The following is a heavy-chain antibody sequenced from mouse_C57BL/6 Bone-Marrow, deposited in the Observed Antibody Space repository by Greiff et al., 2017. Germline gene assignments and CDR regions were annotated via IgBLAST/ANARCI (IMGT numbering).Heavy chain of an antibody. CDR1: GFSLSTFGMG. Sequence: QVTLNECGPGILQPSQTLSLTCSFSGFSLSTFGMGVGWLRQPSGKGLVWLAHIWWVDDKYYNPALESRLTISKDTSKNQVFLKNANVDTADTATYYCARIASTITTVVARRYFDVWGTGTTVTVSA. CDR2: IWWVDDK. D-gene: IGHD1-1*01. V-gene: IGHV8-8*01. CDR3: ARIASTITTVVARRYFDV. J-gene: IGHJ1*03.